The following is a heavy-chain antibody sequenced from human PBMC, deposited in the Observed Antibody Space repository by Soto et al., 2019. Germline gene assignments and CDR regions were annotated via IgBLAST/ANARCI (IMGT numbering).Heavy chain of an antibody. V-gene: IGHV2-5*02. J-gene: IGHJ6*02. CDR2: IYWDDDK. Sequence: QITLKESGPTLVKPTQTLTLTCTFSGFSLSTSGVGVGWIRQPPGKALEWLALIYWDDDKRYSPSLKSRLTITKDTSKNQVVLTMTNMDPVDTATYYCAHTNRDYFWSGYGMGVWGQGTTVNVSS. CDR1: GFSLSTSGVG. D-gene: IGHD3-3*01. CDR3: AHTNRDYFWSGYGMGV.